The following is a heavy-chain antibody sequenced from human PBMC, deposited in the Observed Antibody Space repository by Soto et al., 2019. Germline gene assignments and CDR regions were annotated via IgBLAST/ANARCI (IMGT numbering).Heavy chain of an antibody. J-gene: IGHJ6*02. D-gene: IGHD6-6*01. Sequence: GGSLRLSCAASGFTFSSFAMSWVRQAPGKGLEWVSAISGSDNSTYYADSVKGRFTISRDNSKNTLYLQMNSLRAEDTAVYYCAKDGSSSSHPYYYYGMDVWGQGTTVTVSS. CDR1: GFTFSSFA. V-gene: IGHV3-23*01. CDR2: ISGSDNST. CDR3: AKDGSSSSHPYYYYGMDV.